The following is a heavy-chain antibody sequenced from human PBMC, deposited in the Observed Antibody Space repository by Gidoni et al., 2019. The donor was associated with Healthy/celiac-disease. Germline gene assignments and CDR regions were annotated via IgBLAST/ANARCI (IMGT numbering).Heavy chain of an antibody. CDR2: IIAYNVNT. J-gene: IGHJ6*03. V-gene: IGHV1-18*04. CDR3: ARAPDYDDYDYYYMDV. Sequence: QVQLVQSGAEVKKPGASVKVSCKASGYTFTSHGISWVRQAPGQGLEWMGWIIAYNVNTTAAQKLQGRVTMTTDTSTSTAYMELRSLRSDDTAVYYCARAPDYDDYDYYYMDVWGKGTTVTVSS. CDR1: GYTFTSHG. D-gene: IGHD4-17*01.